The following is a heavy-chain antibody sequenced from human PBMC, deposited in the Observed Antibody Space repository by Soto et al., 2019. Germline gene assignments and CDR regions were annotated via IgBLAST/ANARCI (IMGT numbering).Heavy chain of an antibody. CDR1: GFAFNMYT. Sequence: GGSLRLSCAASGFAFNMYTMHWVRQAPGKGLEWVSYISSGGGVIYYADSVRGRFVISRDNAKNSLYLQMSSLRAEDTAVYYCARELGHYYTDVWGKGTTVTVSS. D-gene: IGHD7-27*01. V-gene: IGHV3-48*01. CDR2: ISSGGGVI. J-gene: IGHJ6*03. CDR3: ARELGHYYTDV.